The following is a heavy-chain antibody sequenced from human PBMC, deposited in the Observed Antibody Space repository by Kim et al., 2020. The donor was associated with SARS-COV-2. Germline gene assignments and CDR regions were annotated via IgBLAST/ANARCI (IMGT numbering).Heavy chain of an antibody. CDR1: GGSISSYY. D-gene: IGHD5-12*01. J-gene: IGHJ4*02. CDR2: IYYSGST. CDR3: ARVVIEMATIAYFYH. V-gene: IGHV4-59*13. Sequence: SETLSLTCTVSGGSISSYYWSWIRQPPGKGLEWIGYIYYSGSTNYNPSLKSRVTISVDTSKNQFSLKLSSVTAADTAVYYCARVVIEMATIAYFYHWGQG.